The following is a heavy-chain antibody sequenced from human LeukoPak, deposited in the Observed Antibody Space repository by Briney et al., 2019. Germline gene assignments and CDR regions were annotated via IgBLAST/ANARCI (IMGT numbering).Heavy chain of an antibody. CDR3: ARDPYCSGGSCYWRAYWYFDL. Sequence: SETLSLTCTVSGGSISSGDYYWSWIRQPPGKGLEWIGYIYYSGSTYYNPSLKSRVTISVGTSKNQFSLKLSSVTAADTAVYYCARDPYCSGGSCYWRAYWYFDLWGRGTLVTASS. CDR1: GGSISSGDYY. D-gene: IGHD2-15*01. J-gene: IGHJ2*01. V-gene: IGHV4-30-4*01. CDR2: IYYSGST.